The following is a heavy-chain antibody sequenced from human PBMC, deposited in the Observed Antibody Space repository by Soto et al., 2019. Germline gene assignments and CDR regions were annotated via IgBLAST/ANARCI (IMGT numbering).Heavy chain of an antibody. CDR1: GFTFSSYA. Sequence: PGGSLRLSCAASGFTFSSYAMSWVRQAPGKGLEWVSAISGSGGSTYYADSVKGRFTISRDNSKNTLYLQMNSLRAEDTAVYYCAKDLVRGYCSSTSCHIWGQGTMVTVSS. V-gene: IGHV3-23*01. CDR2: ISGSGGST. J-gene: IGHJ3*02. CDR3: AKDLVRGYCSSTSCHI. D-gene: IGHD2-2*01.